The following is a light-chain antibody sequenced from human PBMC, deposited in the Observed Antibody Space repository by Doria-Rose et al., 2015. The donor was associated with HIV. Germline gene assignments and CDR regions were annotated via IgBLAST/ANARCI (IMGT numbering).Light chain of an antibody. V-gene: IGKV3-20*01. Sequence: EIVLTQSPGTLSLSPGERATLSCRASQSFSSTYLAWYQQTPGQAPSLLIYDGYTRATGIPDRFSASGSGTDFTLTVNRLEPEDFALYYCHQYGTSWTFGQGTKVEI. CDR3: HQYGTSWT. CDR2: DGY. CDR1: QSFSSTY. J-gene: IGKJ1*01.